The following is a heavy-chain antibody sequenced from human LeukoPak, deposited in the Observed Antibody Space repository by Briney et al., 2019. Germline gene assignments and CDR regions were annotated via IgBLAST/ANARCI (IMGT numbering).Heavy chain of an antibody. Sequence: SETLSLTCTVSDDSISMYYWTWIRQPPGKVLEWIGYVDHTGSTNFNPSLNGRVSISRDTSKNLFSLRLRSVTAADTAVYFCARGRASSSTWYSTYYYYFYMDVWGKGTTVTVSS. V-gene: IGHV4-59*01. J-gene: IGHJ6*03. D-gene: IGHD1-1*01. CDR1: DDSISMYY. CDR2: VDHTGST. CDR3: ARGRASSSTWYSTYYYYFYMDV.